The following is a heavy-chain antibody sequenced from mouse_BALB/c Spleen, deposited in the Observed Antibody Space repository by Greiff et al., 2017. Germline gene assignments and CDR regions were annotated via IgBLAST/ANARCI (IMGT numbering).Heavy chain of an antibody. CDR2: ISDGGSYT. J-gene: IGHJ3*01. CDR3: ARSVSWFAY. V-gene: IGHV5-4*02. CDR1: GFTFSDYY. Sequence: EVHLVESGGGLVKPGGSLKLSCAASGFTFSDYYMYWVRQTPEKRLEWVATISDGGSYTYYPDSVKGRFTISRDNAKNNLYLQMSSLKSEDTAMYYCARSVSWFAYWGQGTLVTVSA.